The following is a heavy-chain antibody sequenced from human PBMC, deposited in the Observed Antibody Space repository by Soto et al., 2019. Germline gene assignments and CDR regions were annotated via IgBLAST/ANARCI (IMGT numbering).Heavy chain of an antibody. CDR1: GGSLSNYY. CDR3: ARDFFGVVTIPYYYYGMDV. CDR2: INQSGST. V-gene: IGHV4-34*01. J-gene: IGHJ6*02. Sequence: QVQLQQWGAGLLKPSETLSLTCAVYGGSLSNYYWSWIHQPPGRGLEWIGKINQSGSTKYNPSLKSRVTISVDTSKNQLSLKLSSATAADTAVYYCARDFFGVVTIPYYYYGMDVWGQGTTVTVSS. D-gene: IGHD3-3*01.